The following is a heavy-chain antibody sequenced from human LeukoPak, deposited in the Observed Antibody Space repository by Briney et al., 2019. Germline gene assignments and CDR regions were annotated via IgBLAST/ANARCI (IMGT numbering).Heavy chain of an antibody. J-gene: IGHJ4*02. CDR1: GFTFNNYA. CDR2: ISGSGGGT. Sequence: GGSLRLSCAASGFTFNNYAMSWVRQAPGKGLEWVSTISGSGGGTYYADSVKGRFIISRDNSKNTLYLQMNSLRAEDTAVYYCAKDLRNPIPFDYWGQGTLVTVSS. V-gene: IGHV3-23*01. CDR3: AKDLRNPIPFDY.